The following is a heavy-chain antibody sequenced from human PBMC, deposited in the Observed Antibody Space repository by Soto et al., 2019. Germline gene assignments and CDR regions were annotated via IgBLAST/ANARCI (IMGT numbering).Heavy chain of an antibody. CDR3: VRGGGGGLFDP. Sequence: GGSLRLSXAATGFTFCTCWVHWVRQAPGKGLVWVSRINSDGSTTNYADSVKGRFTISRDNAKNTLYLQMMSLTAEDPAIYYFVRGGGGGLFDPWGQGTIVTVSS. CDR2: INSDGSTT. V-gene: IGHV3-74*01. D-gene: IGHD2-15*01. CDR1: GFTFCTCW. J-gene: IGHJ5*02.